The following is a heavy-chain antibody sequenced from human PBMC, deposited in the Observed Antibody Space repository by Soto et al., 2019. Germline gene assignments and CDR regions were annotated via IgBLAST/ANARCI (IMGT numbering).Heavy chain of an antibody. J-gene: IGHJ2*01. CDR1: GGSISSYY. CDR3: ARVAQPNWYFDL. D-gene: IGHD2-2*01. V-gene: IGHV4-59*01. Sequence: PSETLSLTCTVSGGSISSYYWSWIRQPPGKGLERIGYIYYSGSTNYNPSLKSRVTISVDTSKNQFSLKLSSVTAADTAVYYCARVAQPNWYFDLWGRGTLVTVSS. CDR2: IYYSGST.